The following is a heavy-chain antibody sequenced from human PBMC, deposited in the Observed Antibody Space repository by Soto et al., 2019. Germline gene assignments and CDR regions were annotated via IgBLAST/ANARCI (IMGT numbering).Heavy chain of an antibody. V-gene: IGHV3-23*01. Sequence: EVQLLESGGGLVQPGGSLRLSCAASGFTFSSYVMSWVRQAPGKGLEWVSAISGSGGSTYYADSVKGRFTISRDNSKNTLYLQMNSLRAEDTAVYYCAKDIVVVVAANYVYWGQGTLVTVSS. CDR3: AKDIVVVVAANYVY. J-gene: IGHJ4*02. CDR2: ISGSGGST. D-gene: IGHD2-15*01. CDR1: GFTFSSYV.